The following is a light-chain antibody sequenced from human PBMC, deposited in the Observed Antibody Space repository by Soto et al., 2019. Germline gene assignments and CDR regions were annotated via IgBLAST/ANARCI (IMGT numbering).Light chain of an antibody. V-gene: IGKV1-27*01. CDR1: PAISSY. CDR2: AAS. J-gene: IGKJ1*01. Sequence: DIQMTQSPSSLSASVGDRVTITCRASPAISSYLAWYQHKPGKVPKLLIFAASTLQSGVSSRFSGSGSGTDFTLTISSLQPEDVATYYCQQCNTAPRTFGQGTKVEIK. CDR3: QQCNTAPRT.